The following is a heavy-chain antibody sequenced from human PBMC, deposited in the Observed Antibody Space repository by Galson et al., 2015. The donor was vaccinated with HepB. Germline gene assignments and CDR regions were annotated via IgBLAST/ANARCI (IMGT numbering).Heavy chain of an antibody. Sequence: SVKVSCKASGYTFTTYYIHWVRQAPGQGFEWMGLINPSGGGTTYAQKLQGRVSMTRDTSTSTVYMELSSLRSEDTAVYYCARDQAYSYGNSGLDYGAREPWSPSPQ. V-gene: IGHV1-46*04. CDR2: INPSGGGT. CDR1: GYTFTTYY. D-gene: IGHD5-18*01. J-gene: IGHJ4*02. CDR3: ARDQAYSYGNSGLDY.